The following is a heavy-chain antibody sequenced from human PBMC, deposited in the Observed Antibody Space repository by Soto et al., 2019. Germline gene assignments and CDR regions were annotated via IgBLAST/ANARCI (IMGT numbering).Heavy chain of an antibody. Sequence: LCGGSISSGDYYWNWIRPPPGKGLEWIGFIYNSGSTYYNPSLKSRVTISVDTSKNEFSLKLTSVTVADTAVYYCARNDYDYVWESPGGDAFDIWGQGTMVTVSS. V-gene: IGHV4-30-4*01. J-gene: IGHJ3*02. D-gene: IGHD3-16*01. CDR1: GGSISSGDYY. CDR2: IYNSGST. CDR3: ARNDYDYVWESPGGDAFDI.